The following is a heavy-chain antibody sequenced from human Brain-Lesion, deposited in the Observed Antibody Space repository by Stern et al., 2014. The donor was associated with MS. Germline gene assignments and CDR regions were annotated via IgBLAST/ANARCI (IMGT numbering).Heavy chain of an antibody. CDR2: SDHSGST. V-gene: IGHV4-4*02. J-gene: IGHJ4*02. Sequence: VQLEESGPGLVKPSGTLSLTCAVSGGSISSSNWWSWVRQSPGKGLEWIGESDHSGSTIYNPSLKSRVTVSVDKSKNRFSLTLRSVPAADTAVYFCARFPASRPHVFDSWGQGTLVTVSS. CDR3: ARFPASRPHVFDS. CDR1: GGSISSSNW. D-gene: IGHD6-13*01.